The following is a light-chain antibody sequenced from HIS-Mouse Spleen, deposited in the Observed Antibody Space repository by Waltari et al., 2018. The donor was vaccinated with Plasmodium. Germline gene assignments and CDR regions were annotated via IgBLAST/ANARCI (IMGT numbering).Light chain of an antibody. V-gene: IGLV3-1*01. CDR3: QAWDSSTEV. CDR2: QDS. CDR1: KLGFKS. Sequence: SYELTQLPSVSVSPGQTASIPSPGAKLGFKSACWYQQKPGHSPQLVISQDSQRPSGIPERFSGSNSGNTATLTISGTQAMDDADYYGQAWDSSTEVFGGGTKLTVL. J-gene: IGLJ2*01.